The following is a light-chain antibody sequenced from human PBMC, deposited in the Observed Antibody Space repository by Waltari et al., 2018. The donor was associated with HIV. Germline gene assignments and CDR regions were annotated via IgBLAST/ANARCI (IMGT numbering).Light chain of an antibody. CDR3: CSYAGSYPSV. V-gene: IGLV2-11*01. Sequence: QSALTQPRSVSGSPGQSVTISCTGTSSDVGRYNYVSWYQHHPGKAPKLMIYDVSKRPSGVPVRFSGSKSGNTASLTISGLQAEDEAAYYCCSYAGSYPSVFGAGTEVTVL. CDR2: DVS. J-gene: IGLJ1*01. CDR1: SSDVGRYNY.